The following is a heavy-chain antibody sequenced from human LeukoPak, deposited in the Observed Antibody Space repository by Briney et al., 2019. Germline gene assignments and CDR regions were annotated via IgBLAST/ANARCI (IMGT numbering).Heavy chain of an antibody. D-gene: IGHD3-22*01. CDR3: AREGAYESCYYSYGMDV. CDR1: GFTFSSYG. CDR2: IWYDGSNK. Sequence: PGGSLRLSCAASGFTFSSYGMHWVRQAPGKGLEWVAGIWYDGSNKYYADSVKGRFTISRDNSKNTLYLQMNSLRDEDTAVYYCAREGAYESCYYSYGMDVWGQGTTVTVSS. V-gene: IGHV3-33*01. J-gene: IGHJ6*02.